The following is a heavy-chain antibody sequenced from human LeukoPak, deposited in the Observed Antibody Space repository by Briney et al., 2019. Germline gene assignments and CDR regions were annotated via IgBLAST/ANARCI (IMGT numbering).Heavy chain of an antibody. CDR2: INHYGST. Sequence: SETLSLTCTVSGGSINSYYWSWIRQPPGKGLEWIGEINHYGSTNYNPSLKSRITISVDTSKNQFSLKLSSVTAADTAVYYCARLPDYYSRHGAPGWGQGTLVTVSS. CDR3: ARLPDYYSRHGAPG. J-gene: IGHJ4*02. V-gene: IGHV4-34*01. D-gene: IGHD3-10*01. CDR1: GGSINSYY.